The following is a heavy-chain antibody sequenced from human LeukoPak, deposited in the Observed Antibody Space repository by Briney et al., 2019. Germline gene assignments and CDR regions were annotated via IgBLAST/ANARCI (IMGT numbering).Heavy chain of an antibody. Sequence: GGSLRLSCEASGFTFTTYWMGWVRQAPGKGLEWVANIKQDGSEKYYVDSVKGRFTISRDNAKNSLSLQMNSLRAEDTAVYYCARPLMYYYGSETYFWFDPWGQGTLVTVSS. CDR3: ARPLMYYYGSETYFWFDP. V-gene: IGHV3-7*01. CDR2: IKQDGSEK. CDR1: GFTFTTYW. D-gene: IGHD3-10*01. J-gene: IGHJ5*02.